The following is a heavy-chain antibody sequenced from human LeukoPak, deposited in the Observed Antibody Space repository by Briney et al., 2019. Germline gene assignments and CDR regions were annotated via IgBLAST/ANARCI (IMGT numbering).Heavy chain of an antibody. CDR2: LNEDGSEK. D-gene: IGHD4-11*01. V-gene: IGHV3-7*01. J-gene: IGHJ4*02. Sequence: GGSLRLSCAASGFGFSNYWMSWVRQAPGKGLEGVANLNEDGSEKNYVDSVKGRFTISRDNAQDSLYLQMNSLRAEDTAVYYCARDRGYSNFDYWGQGTLLTVSS. CDR3: ARDRGYSNFDY. CDR1: GFGFSNYW.